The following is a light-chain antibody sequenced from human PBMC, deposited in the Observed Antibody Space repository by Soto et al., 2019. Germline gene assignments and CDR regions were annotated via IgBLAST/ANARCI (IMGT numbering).Light chain of an antibody. CDR3: QQTYSASRA. J-gene: IGKJ1*01. V-gene: IGKV1-39*01. Sequence: DLQMTQSPSSLSASVGDRVTITCRTSQNINKYLNWYQQEPGKAPKLLIYTTSSLKSGVPTRFSGSGSGTEFTLTINNLQPEDLATYYCQQTYSASRAFGQGTKVEI. CDR2: TTS. CDR1: QNINKY.